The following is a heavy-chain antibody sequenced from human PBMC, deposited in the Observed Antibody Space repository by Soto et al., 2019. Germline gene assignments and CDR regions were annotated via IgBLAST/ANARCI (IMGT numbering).Heavy chain of an antibody. CDR3: ANSNHYYYYYGMDV. CDR2: ISYDGSNK. J-gene: IGHJ6*02. V-gene: IGHV3-30*18. D-gene: IGHD4-4*01. CDR1: GFTFSSYG. Sequence: PGGSLRLSCAASGFTFSSYGMHWVRQAPGKGLEWVAVISYDGSNKYYADSVKGRFTISRDNSKNTLYLQMNSLRAEDTAVYYCANSNHYYYYYGMDVWGQGTTVTVSS.